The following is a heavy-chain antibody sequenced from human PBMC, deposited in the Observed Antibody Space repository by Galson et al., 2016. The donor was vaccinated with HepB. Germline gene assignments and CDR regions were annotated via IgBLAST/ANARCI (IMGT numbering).Heavy chain of an antibody. J-gene: IGHJ3*02. CDR2: IYGDASDT. V-gene: IGHV3-74*01. Sequence: SLRLSCAAFGFSFGSRWMHWVRQAPGKGLVWVSRIYGDASDTRYADSVKGRFTISRDDSKNSLYLQMNSLKSEDTAVYYCTRRVPGRDGLDIWGQGTMVTVSS. CDR1: GFSFGSRW. D-gene: IGHD3-10*01. CDR3: TRRVPGRDGLDI.